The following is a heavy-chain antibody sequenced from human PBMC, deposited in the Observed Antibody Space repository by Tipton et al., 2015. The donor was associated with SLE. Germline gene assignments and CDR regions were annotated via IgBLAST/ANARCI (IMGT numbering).Heavy chain of an antibody. D-gene: IGHD2-21*01. CDR3: AREGDSSANFYYHGVNV. CDR2: MYYSGST. CDR1: GGSISSGGYY. J-gene: IGHJ6*02. Sequence: TLSLTCTVSGGSISSGGYYWSWIRQHPGKGLEWIGYMYYSGSTYYNPSLKSRVSISVDTSKNQFSLKMSSVTAADTAIYYCAREGDSSANFYYHGVNVWGQGTTVTVSS. V-gene: IGHV4-31*03.